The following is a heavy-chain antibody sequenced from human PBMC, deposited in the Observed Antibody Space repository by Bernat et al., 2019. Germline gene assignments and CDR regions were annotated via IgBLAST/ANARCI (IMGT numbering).Heavy chain of an antibody. CDR1: GGSISSYY. CDR3: ARHRAIFGVVFNFDY. V-gene: IGHV4-59*08. CDR2: IYYSGST. J-gene: IGHJ4*02. Sequence: QVQLQQWGPGLVKPSETLSLTCTVSGGSISSYYWSWIRQPPGKGLEWIGYIYYSGSTNYNPSLKSRVTISVDTSKNQFSLKLSSVTAADTAVYHCARHRAIFGVVFNFDYWGQGTLVTVSS. D-gene: IGHD3-3*01.